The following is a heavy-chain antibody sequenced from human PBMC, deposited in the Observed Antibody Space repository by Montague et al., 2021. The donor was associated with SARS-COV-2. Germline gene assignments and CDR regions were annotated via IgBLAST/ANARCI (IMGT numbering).Heavy chain of an antibody. D-gene: IGHD3-22*01. J-gene: IGHJ2*01. CDR3: ARSSEPMIILFITSLNGYFDL. CDR1: GGSISSGGYY. CDR2: IYYSGST. Sequence: TLSLTCTVSGGSISSGGYYWSWIRQHPGKGLEWIGYIYYSGSTYYNPSLKSRVTISVDTSKNQFSLKMSSVTAADTAVYYCARSSEPMIILFITSLNGYFDLWGRGTLVTVSS. V-gene: IGHV4-31*03.